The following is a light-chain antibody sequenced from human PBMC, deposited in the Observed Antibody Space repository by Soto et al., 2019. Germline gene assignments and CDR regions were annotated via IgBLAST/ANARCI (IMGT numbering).Light chain of an antibody. Sequence: EIVMTQSPATLSVSPGERATLSCRASQSVAGNLAWYQQNPGQAPRLLIYGASTRATDIPTRFSGGGSGTEFTLTISSLQSEDFVIYYCQQYNKWPLTFGGGTKVEIK. V-gene: IGKV3-15*01. CDR3: QQYNKWPLT. CDR1: QSVAGN. CDR2: GAS. J-gene: IGKJ4*01.